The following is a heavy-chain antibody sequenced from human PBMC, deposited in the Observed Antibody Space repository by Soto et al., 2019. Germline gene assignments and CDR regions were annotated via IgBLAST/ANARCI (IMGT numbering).Heavy chain of an antibody. D-gene: IGHD3-9*01. V-gene: IGHV1-18*01. J-gene: IGHJ6*03. Sequence: QVQLVQSGAEVKKPGASVKVSCKASGYTFTSYGISWVRQAPGQGLEWMGWISAYNGNTNYAQKRQGRVTMTTDTSTSTAYMELRSLRSDDTAVYYCASGYYDILTDGYDYMDVWGKGTTVTVSS. CDR3: ASGYYDILTDGYDYMDV. CDR1: GYTFTSYG. CDR2: ISAYNGNT.